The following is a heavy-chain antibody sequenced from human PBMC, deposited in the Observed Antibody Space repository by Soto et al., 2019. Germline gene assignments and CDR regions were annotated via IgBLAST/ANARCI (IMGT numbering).Heavy chain of an antibody. CDR2: ISAYNGNT. Sequence: QVQLVQSGAEVKKPGASVKVSCKASGYTFTSYGISWVRQAPGQGIEWMGWISAYNGNTTYAQKLQGRVTMTTDTSTTTEYMELRSMRSDDTAVYYCARDHGVVVQAAILIGCENGMDVWGQVPTVTVSS. D-gene: IGHD2-2*01. CDR1: GYTFTSYG. V-gene: IGHV1-18*04. CDR3: ARDHGVVVQAAILIGCENGMDV. J-gene: IGHJ6*02.